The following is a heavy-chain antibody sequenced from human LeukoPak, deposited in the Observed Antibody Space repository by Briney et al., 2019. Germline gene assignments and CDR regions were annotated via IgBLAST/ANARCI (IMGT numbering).Heavy chain of an antibody. Sequence: GGSLRLSCAASGFRFSNSWMYWVRQGPEKGPVWVSRMKTDGTRIEYADSVKGRFTISRDNAKSTLFLQMSSLRVEDTAVYYCARGADHGGSYYPDWGQGTRVTVSS. CDR1: GFRFSNSW. CDR3: ARGADHGGSYYPD. CDR2: MKTDGTRI. V-gene: IGHV3-74*01. J-gene: IGHJ4*02. D-gene: IGHD3-10*01.